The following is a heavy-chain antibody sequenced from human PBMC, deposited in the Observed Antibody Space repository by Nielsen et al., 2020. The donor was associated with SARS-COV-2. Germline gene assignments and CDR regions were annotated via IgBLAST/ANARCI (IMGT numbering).Heavy chain of an antibody. CDR2: ISSSSSYI. J-gene: IGHJ6*02. D-gene: IGHD4-17*01. CDR3: ARGTTVTHFYYYGMDV. Sequence: GESLKISCAASGFTFSSYSMNWVRQAPGKGLEWVSSISSSSSYIYYADSVKGRFTISRDNAKNSLYLQMNSLRAEDTAVYYCARGTTVTHFYYYGMDVWGQGTTVTVSS. V-gene: IGHV3-21*01. CDR1: GFTFSSYS.